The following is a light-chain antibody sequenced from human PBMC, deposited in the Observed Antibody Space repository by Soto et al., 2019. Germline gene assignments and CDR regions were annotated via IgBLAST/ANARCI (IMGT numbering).Light chain of an antibody. V-gene: IGKV3-20*01. CDR1: QSVSSSY. Sequence: EIVLTQSPGTLSLSPGERATLSCRASQSVSSSYLAWYQQKPGQAPRLLIYGASSRATGIPDRFIGSGSGTDFTLTISRLEPEDFAVYYCQQYGSSPQYTFGQGTKLEIK. CDR3: QQYGSSPQYT. J-gene: IGKJ2*01. CDR2: GAS.